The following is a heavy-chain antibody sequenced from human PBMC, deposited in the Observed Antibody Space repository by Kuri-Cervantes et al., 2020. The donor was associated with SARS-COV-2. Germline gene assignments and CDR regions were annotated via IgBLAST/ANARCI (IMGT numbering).Heavy chain of an antibody. CDR2: IIPILGIA. CDR1: GGTFSSYA. V-gene: IGHV1-69*04. Sequence: SVKVSCKASGGTFSSYAISWVRQAPGQGLEWMGRIIPILGIANYAQKFQGRVTITADKSTSTACMELRSLRSDDTAVYYCAREDLGYCSSTSCYSKDSYYGMDVWGQGTTVTVSS. CDR3: AREDLGYCSSTSCYSKDSYYGMDV. J-gene: IGHJ6*02. D-gene: IGHD2-2*02.